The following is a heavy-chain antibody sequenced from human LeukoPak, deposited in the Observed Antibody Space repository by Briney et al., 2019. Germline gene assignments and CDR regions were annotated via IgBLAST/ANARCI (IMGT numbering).Heavy chain of an antibody. D-gene: IGHD4-17*01. CDR3: AKAWYGDEYYYYYGMDV. CDR1: GFTFNNYA. Sequence: PGASLRLSCAASGFTFNNYAMHWVRQAPGKGLEHVSAISGNGVDTHYSRSVKGRFTISRDNSKNTLYLQMGSLTVEDMAVYYCAKAWYGDEYYYYYGMDVWGQGTTVTVSS. J-gene: IGHJ6*02. V-gene: IGHV3-64*01. CDR2: ISGNGVDT.